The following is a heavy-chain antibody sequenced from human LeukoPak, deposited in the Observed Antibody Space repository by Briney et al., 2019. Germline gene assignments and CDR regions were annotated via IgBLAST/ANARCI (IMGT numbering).Heavy chain of an antibody. CDR2: MNPNRGNP. CDR3: ARVVDYYGSGSYYD. CDR1: GYTFTSYD. J-gene: IGHJ4*02. D-gene: IGHD3-10*01. V-gene: IGHV1-8*01. Sequence: ASVKVSCKASGYTFTSYDINWVRQATGQGLEGMGWMNPNRGNPGYAQKFQGRVTMTRNTSISTAYMELSSLRSEDTAVYYCARVVDYYGSGSYYDWGQGTLVTVSS.